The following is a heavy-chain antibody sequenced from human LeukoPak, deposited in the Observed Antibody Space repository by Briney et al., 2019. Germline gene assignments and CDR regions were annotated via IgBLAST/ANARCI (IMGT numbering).Heavy chain of an antibody. D-gene: IGHD3-22*01. Sequence: SETLSLTCAVYGGSFSAYYWSWIRQPPGKGLEWIGEINHGGSTNYYPSLKGRVTISVDTSQNQVSLKLSSVTAADTAVYYCAHSSDYQQHCGQGTLVTVSS. CDR2: INHGGST. CDR3: AHSSDYQQH. CDR1: GGSFSAYY. J-gene: IGHJ1*01. V-gene: IGHV4-34*01.